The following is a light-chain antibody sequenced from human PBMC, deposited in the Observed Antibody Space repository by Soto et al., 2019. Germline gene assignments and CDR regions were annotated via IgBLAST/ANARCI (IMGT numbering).Light chain of an antibody. CDR3: SSYTSSSTLYV. CDR2: EVS. Sequence: QAARTQPPSVSGSPGQSITISCTGTSSDVGGYNYVSWYQQHPGKAPKLMIYEVSNRPSGVSNRFSGSKSGNTASLTISGLQAEDEADYYCSSYTSSSTLYVFGTGTKVTVL. V-gene: IGLV2-14*01. J-gene: IGLJ1*01. CDR1: SSDVGGYNY.